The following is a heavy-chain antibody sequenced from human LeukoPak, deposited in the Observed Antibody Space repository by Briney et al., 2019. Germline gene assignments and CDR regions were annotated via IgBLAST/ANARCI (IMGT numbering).Heavy chain of an antibody. D-gene: IGHD5-12*01. Sequence: GGSLILSCAASGFTFSRYGMHWVRQAPGKGLEWVATISYDGSNKYFADSVKGRFTISRDNSKNTLYLQMNSLRVEDTAVYYCAKDLRGNSGYDSVFDYWGQGTLVSVFS. J-gene: IGHJ4*02. V-gene: IGHV3-30*18. CDR3: AKDLRGNSGYDSVFDY. CDR1: GFTFSRYG. CDR2: ISYDGSNK.